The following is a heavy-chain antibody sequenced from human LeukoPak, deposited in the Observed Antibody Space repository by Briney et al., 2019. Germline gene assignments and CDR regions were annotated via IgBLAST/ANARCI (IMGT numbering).Heavy chain of an antibody. CDR3: ARGARYYYDGSEVYFDY. CDR2: IYYSGST. Sequence: SETLSLTCTVSGGPISSGGYYWSWIRQHPGKGLEWIGYIYYSGSTYYNPSLKSRVTISVDTSKNQFSLKLSSVTAADTAVYYCARGARYYYDGSEVYFDYWGQGTLVTVSS. D-gene: IGHD3-22*01. CDR1: GGPISSGGYY. V-gene: IGHV4-31*03. J-gene: IGHJ4*02.